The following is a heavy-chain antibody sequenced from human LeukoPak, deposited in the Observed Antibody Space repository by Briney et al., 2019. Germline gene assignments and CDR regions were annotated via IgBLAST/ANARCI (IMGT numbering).Heavy chain of an antibody. D-gene: IGHD4-17*01. V-gene: IGHV1-18*01. CDR2: ISVYTGKT. Sequence: VASVKVSCKASGYTFTNYGISWVRQAPGQGLEWMGWISVYTGKTYHAQKFQARVTMTTDTSTTTAYMELRSPRSDDTAVYYCAKDRGWQYADYETVAVEHWGQGTLVTASS. CDR1: GYTFTNYG. J-gene: IGHJ4*02. CDR3: AKDRGWQYADYETVAVEH.